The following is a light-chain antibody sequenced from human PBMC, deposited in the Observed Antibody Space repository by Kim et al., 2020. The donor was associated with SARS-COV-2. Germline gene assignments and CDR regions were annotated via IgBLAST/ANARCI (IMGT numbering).Light chain of an antibody. J-gene: IGLJ3*02. Sequence: GQSITISCTGTSSDVGGYNYVSWYQKHPGKAPKLMIYDVSNRPSGVSNRFSGSKSGNTASLTISGLQAEDEADYYCSSYTSSSIRVFGGGTQLTVL. CDR3: SSYTSSSIRV. V-gene: IGLV2-14*03. CDR1: SSDVGGYNY. CDR2: DVS.